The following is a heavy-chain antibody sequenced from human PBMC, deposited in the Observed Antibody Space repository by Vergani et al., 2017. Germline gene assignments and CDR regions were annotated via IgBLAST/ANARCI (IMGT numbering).Heavy chain of an antibody. Sequence: EVQLVESGGGLVQPGGSLRLSCAASGFTFSSYSLNWVRQAPGKGLEWVSYISSSSSTIYYADSVKGRFTISRDNAKNSLYLQMNSLRAEDTAVYYCARVKLTWFDPWGQGTLVTVSS. D-gene: IGHD1-1*01. CDR3: ARVKLTWFDP. CDR2: ISSSSSTI. V-gene: IGHV3-48*01. J-gene: IGHJ5*02. CDR1: GFTFSSYS.